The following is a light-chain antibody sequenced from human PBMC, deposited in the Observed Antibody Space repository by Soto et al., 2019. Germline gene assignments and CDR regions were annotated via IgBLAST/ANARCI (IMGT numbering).Light chain of an antibody. Sequence: DVVMTQSPLSLPVTPGEPASISCRSSQSLLHGSGYNYLDWFLQKPGQSPQLLIYLGSNRASGVPDRFSGSTSGTDFTLHISRVEAEDVGVYYCMQTLQTPFTFGPGTKVHI. CDR3: MQTLQTPFT. J-gene: IGKJ3*01. CDR1: QSLLHGSGYNY. V-gene: IGKV2-28*01. CDR2: LGS.